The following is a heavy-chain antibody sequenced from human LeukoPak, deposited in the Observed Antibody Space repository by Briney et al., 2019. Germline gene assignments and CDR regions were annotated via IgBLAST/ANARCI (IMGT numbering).Heavy chain of an antibody. D-gene: IGHD2-8*01. CDR2: IYYSGST. J-gene: IGHJ5*02. CDR1: GGSISSGDYY. Sequence: PSETLSLTCTVSGGSISSGDYYWSWIRQPPGKGLEWIGYIYYSGSTYYNPSLKSRVTISVDTSKNQFSLKLSSVTAADTAVYYCARDVGGVRNWFDPWGQGTLVTVSS. CDR3: ARDVGGVRNWFDP. V-gene: IGHV4-30-4*01.